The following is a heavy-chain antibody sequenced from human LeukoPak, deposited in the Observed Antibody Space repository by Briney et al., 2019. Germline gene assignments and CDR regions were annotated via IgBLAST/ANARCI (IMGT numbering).Heavy chain of an antibody. CDR3: ATGVHLAVAPYAY. CDR1: GGSISSYY. D-gene: IGHD6-13*01. CDR2: IYYSGTT. J-gene: IGHJ4*02. V-gene: IGHV4-59*01. Sequence: PSETLSLTCTVSGGSISSYYWSWIRQPPGKGLEWIGYIYYSGTTNYNPSLKSRVTISVDTSKNQSSLKLSSVTASDTAVYYCATGVHLAVAPYAYWGKGPLVTVS.